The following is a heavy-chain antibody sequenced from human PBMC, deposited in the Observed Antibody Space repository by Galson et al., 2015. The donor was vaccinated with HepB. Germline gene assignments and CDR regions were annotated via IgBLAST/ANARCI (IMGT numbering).Heavy chain of an antibody. CDR3: ARQTDSCHDY. Sequence: SLRLSCAASGFTVGDSHMHWVRQASGKGLEWVGHIGSKADSSATAYGASVTGRFTISRDDSKNSIYLQMNSLKTEDTAVYYCARQTDSCHDYWGQGTLVTVSS. D-gene: IGHD2-2*01. CDR2: IGSKADSSAT. CDR1: GFTVGDSH. J-gene: IGHJ4*02. V-gene: IGHV3-73*01.